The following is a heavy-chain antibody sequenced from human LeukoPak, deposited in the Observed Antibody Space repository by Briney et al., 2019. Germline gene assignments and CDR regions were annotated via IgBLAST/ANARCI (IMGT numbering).Heavy chain of an antibody. J-gene: IGHJ4*02. V-gene: IGHV1-46*03. CDR3: AREGTRLYSGGFDY. CDR1: RYTFTSYY. CDR2: INPSGGST. Sequence: ASVKVSCKASRYTFTSYYMHWVRQAPGQGLEWMGIINPSGGSTSYAQKFQGRVTMTRDTSTSTVYMELSTRTSEDTAVYYCAREGTRLYSGGFDYWGQGTLVTVSS. D-gene: IGHD1-26*01.